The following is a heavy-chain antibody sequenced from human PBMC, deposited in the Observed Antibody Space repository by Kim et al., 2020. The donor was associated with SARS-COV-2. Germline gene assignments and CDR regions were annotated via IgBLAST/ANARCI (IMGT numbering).Heavy chain of an antibody. J-gene: IGHJ6*02. Sequence: GESLKISCKGSGYSFTSYWIGWVRQMPGKGLEWMGIIYPGDSDTRYSPSFQGQVTISADKSISTVYLQWSSLKASDTAMYYCARISSSWYGSYYYYGMDVWGQGTTVTVSS. CDR2: IYPGDSDT. D-gene: IGHD6-13*01. CDR1: GYSFTSYW. CDR3: ARISSSWYGSYYYYGMDV. V-gene: IGHV5-51*01.